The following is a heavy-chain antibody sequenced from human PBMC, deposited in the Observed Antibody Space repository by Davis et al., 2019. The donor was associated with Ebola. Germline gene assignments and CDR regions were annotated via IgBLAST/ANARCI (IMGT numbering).Heavy chain of an antibody. CDR2: INHSGRT. J-gene: IGHJ5*02. CDR3: AREGRSGYSNWFDP. D-gene: IGHD3-22*01. CDR1: GGSFSGYH. V-gene: IGHV4-34*01. Sequence: MPGGSLRLSCAVYGGSFSGYHWSCIRQPPGKGLEWIGEINHSGRTNYNPSLKSRVTISVDTSKNQFSLKMSSVTAADTAVYYCAREGRSGYSNWFDPWGQGTLVTVSS.